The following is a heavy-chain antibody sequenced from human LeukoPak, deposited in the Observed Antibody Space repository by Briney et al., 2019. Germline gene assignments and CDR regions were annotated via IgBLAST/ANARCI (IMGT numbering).Heavy chain of an antibody. V-gene: IGHV4-39*01. Sequence: SGTLSLTCTVSGGSISSSSYYWGWIRQPPGKGLEWIGSIYYSGSTYYNPSLKSRVTISVDTSKYQFSLKLSSVTAADTAVYYCASHNGAGDYDFWSGYYRGEDWFDPWGQGTLVTVSS. CDR3: ASHNGAGDYDFWSGYYRGEDWFDP. CDR1: GGSISSSSYY. CDR2: IYYSGST. D-gene: IGHD3-3*01. J-gene: IGHJ5*02.